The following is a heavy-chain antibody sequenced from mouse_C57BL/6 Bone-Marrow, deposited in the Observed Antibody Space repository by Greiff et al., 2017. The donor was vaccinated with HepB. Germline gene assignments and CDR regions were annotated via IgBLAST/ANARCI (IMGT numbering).Heavy chain of an antibody. D-gene: IGHD1-1*01. CDR3: ARDGSSDYYAMDD. CDR2: ISNGGGST. Sequence: DVQLVESGGGLVQPGGSLKLSCAASGFTFSDYYMYWVRQTPEKRLEWVAYISNGGGSTYYPDTVKGRFTISRDNAKNTLYLQMSRLKSEDTAMYYCARDGSSDYYAMDDWGQGTSVTVSS. J-gene: IGHJ4*01. V-gene: IGHV5-12*01. CDR1: GFTFSDYY.